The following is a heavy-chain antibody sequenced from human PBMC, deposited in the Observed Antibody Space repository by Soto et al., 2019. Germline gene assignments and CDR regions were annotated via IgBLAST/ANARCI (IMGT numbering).Heavy chain of an antibody. V-gene: IGHV4-59*01. CDR3: ARGYSGYLDY. Sequence: PSETLSLTCTVSGGSISSYYWSWIRQPPGKGLEWIGYIYYSGSTNYNPSLQGRVTMTTDTSTSTAYMELRSLRSDDTAVYYCARGYSGYLDYWGQGTLVTVSS. CDR2: IYYSGST. D-gene: IGHD5-12*01. J-gene: IGHJ4*02. CDR1: GGSISSYY.